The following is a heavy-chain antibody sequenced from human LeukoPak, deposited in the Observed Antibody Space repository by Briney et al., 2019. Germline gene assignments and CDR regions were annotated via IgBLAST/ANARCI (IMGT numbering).Heavy chain of an antibody. CDR3: ARGLIAAAAIDY. V-gene: IGHV4-34*01. CDR2: INHSGST. D-gene: IGHD6-13*01. J-gene: IGHJ4*02. Sequence: SETLSLTCAVYGGSFSGYYWSWIRQPQGKGLEWIGEINHSGSTNYNPSLKSRVTISVDTSKNQFSLKLSSVTAADTAVYYCARGLIAAAAIDYWGQGTLVTVSS. CDR1: GGSFSGYY.